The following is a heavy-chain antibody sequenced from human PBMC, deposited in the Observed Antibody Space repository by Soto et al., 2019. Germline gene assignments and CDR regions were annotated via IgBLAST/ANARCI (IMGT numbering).Heavy chain of an antibody. D-gene: IGHD2-21*01. CDR2: ISSSGSTI. CDR3: ASFVAALPHRVGFVPY. Sequence: GVSLRLSWAASGVTFSDYYMSWIRQAPGKGLEWVSYISSSGSTIYYADSVKGRFTISRDNAKNPLYLQMNSLRAEDTAVYYCASFVAALPHRVGFVPYWGQGTLVTVSS. V-gene: IGHV3-11*01. CDR1: GVTFSDYY. J-gene: IGHJ4*02.